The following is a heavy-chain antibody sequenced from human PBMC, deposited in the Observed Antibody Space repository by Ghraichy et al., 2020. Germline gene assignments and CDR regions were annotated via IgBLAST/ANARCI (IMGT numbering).Heavy chain of an antibody. D-gene: IGHD1-26*01. CDR3: ARTLSGSCPYYFDY. CDR1: GGSISSSSYY. CDR2: IYYSGST. J-gene: IGHJ4*02. V-gene: IGHV4-39*01. Sequence: SETLSLTCTVSGGSISSSSYYWVWLRQPPGKELEWIESIYYSGSTYYNPSLKSRVTISVDTSKIQFSLKLSSVTAADAAVYYCARTLSGSCPYYFDYWGQGTLITVSS.